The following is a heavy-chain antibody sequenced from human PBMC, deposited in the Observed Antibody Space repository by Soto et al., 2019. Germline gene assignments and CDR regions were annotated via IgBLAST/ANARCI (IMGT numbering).Heavy chain of an antibody. J-gene: IGHJ4*01. CDR2: ISAFNGKT. CDR3: ARERGPKSSGYFPFDY. V-gene: IGHV1-18*01. CDR1: GYTFNIYG. Sequence: QIPLLQSGAEVKKPGASVKVSCKASGYTFNIYGINWVRQAPGQGLEWRGWISAFNGKTNYAQYVQGRVTLTTDTTTSTADVELRSLRPDDTAVYYCARERGPKSSGYFPFDYWGHGTLVTVSS. D-gene: IGHD3-22*01.